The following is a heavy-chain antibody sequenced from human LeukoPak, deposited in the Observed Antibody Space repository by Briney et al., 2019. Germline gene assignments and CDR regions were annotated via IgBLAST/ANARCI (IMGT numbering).Heavy chain of an antibody. V-gene: IGHV3-48*03. CDR3: ARLKAAAGSNFDY. CDR1: GFTFSRYE. Sequence: GGSLRLSCIASGFTFSRYEMNWVRQAPGKGLEWIAYITTTGDRIQYADSVKGRFTISRDTAKNSLYLQMNSLRAEDTALYYCARLKAAAGSNFDYWGQGTLVTVSS. D-gene: IGHD6-13*01. J-gene: IGHJ4*02. CDR2: ITTTGDRI.